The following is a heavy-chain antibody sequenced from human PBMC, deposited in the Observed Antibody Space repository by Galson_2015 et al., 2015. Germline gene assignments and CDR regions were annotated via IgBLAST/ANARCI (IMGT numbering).Heavy chain of an antibody. CDR3: AREENQGQQLTLSYYYGMDI. CDR1: GFTFSSYR. J-gene: IGHJ6*02. Sequence: SLRLSCAASGFTFSSYRMNWVRQAPGKGLEWVSYISSSSSTIYYADSVKGRFTISRDNAKNSLYLQMNSLRDEDTAVYYCAREENQGQQLTLSYYYGMDIWGQGTTVTVSS. CDR2: ISSSSSTI. V-gene: IGHV3-48*02. D-gene: IGHD6-13*01.